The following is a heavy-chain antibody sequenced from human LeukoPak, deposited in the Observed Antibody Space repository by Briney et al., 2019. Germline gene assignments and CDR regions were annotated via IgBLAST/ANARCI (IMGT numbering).Heavy chain of an antibody. CDR3: ARDARYYGSGSYFVL. CDR2: ISYNGSNK. V-gene: IGHV3-30-3*01. J-gene: IGHJ3*01. D-gene: IGHD3-10*01. Sequence: GGSLRLSCAASGFTFSSHAIHWVRQAPGMGLEWVAVISYNGSNKYYADSVKGRFTISRDNSKNTLYLQMISLRAEDTAVYYCARDARYYGSGSYFVLWGQGTMVTVSS. CDR1: GFTFSSHA.